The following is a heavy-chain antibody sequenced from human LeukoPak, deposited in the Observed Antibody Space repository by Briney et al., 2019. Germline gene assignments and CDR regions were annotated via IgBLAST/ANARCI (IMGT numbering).Heavy chain of an antibody. D-gene: IGHD1-1*01. Sequence: SVKVSCKASGGTFSSYAISWVRQAPGQGLEWMGGIIPIFGTANYAQKFQGRVTITADESTSTAYMELSSLRSEDTAVYYCARDHVPRVSSWNLRTPWFRGSAYNWWFDPWGQGTLVTVSS. J-gene: IGHJ5*02. CDR2: IIPIFGTA. CDR1: GGTFSSYA. V-gene: IGHV1-69*13. CDR3: ARDHVPRVSSWNLRTPWFRGSAYNWWFDP.